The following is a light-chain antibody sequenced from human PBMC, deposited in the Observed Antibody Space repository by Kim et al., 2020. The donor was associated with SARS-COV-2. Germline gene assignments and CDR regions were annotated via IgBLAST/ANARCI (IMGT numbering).Light chain of an antibody. CDR2: QDT. CDR3: QAWDSSTAV. Sequence: SYELTQPPSVSVSPGQTASITCSGDKLGDKYASWYQQKPGQSPVLVIYQDTKRPSGIPERFSGSNSGNTATLTISGTQAMDEADYYCQAWDSSTAVFGGGTKLPVL. CDR1: KLGDKY. J-gene: IGLJ3*02. V-gene: IGLV3-1*01.